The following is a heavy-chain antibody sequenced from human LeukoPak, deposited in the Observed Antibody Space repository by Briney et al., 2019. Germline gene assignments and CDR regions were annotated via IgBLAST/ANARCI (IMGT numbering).Heavy chain of an antibody. Sequence: SETLSLTCAVYGGSFSGYYWSWIRQPPGKGLEWIGYIYYSGSTNYNPSLKGRVTISVDTSRNQFSLKLSSVTAADTAVYYCARAPNPDFFDDWGQGTLVTVSS. CDR1: GGSFSGYY. CDR3: ARAPNPDFFDD. V-gene: IGHV4-59*01. J-gene: IGHJ4*02. D-gene: IGHD2-8*01. CDR2: IYYSGST.